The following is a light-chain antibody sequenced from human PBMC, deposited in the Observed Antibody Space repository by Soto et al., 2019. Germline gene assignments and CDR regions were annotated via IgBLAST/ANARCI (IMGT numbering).Light chain of an antibody. CDR2: GAS. CDR1: VSVSTG. Sequence: EIVMRQSPHTLSPSPRQTATVSSRATVSVSTGLPWYQQEPGQAPRLLIYGASTRAAGVPVRFSGSGPGSEFTLNIETLQSEDFAVYYCQQYHNWLPITCGQGTQLEIK. J-gene: IGKJ5*01. CDR3: QQYHNWLPIT. V-gene: IGKV3-15*01.